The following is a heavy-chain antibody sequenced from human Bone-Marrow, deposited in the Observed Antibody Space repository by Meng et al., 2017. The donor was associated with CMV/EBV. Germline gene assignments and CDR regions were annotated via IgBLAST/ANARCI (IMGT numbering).Heavy chain of an antibody. D-gene: IGHD3-10*01. J-gene: IGHJ6*02. CDR2: INSDGSST. Sequence: GESLKIACAASGFTFSSYWMHWVRQAPGKGLVWVSRINSDGSSTSYADSVKGRFTISRDNAKNTLYLQMNSLRAEDTAVYYCARVSSYYIAALPLRYYYGMDVWGQGTTVTFSS. CDR1: GFTFSSYW. V-gene: IGHV3-74*01. CDR3: ARVSSYYIAALPLRYYYGMDV.